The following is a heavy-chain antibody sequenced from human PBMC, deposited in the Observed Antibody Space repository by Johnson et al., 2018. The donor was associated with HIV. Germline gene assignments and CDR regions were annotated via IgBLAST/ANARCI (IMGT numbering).Heavy chain of an antibody. CDR1: GFTFSNYG. CDR2: ISYDGSYK. J-gene: IGHJ3*02. CDR3: ARVGPIGRAIDAFDI. D-gene: IGHD3-16*01. Sequence: QVQLVESGGGVVQPGRSLRLSCVVSGFTFSNYGMHWVRQAPGKGLEWVAVISYDGSYKYYTDSVRGRFTISRDTSKNTLYLQLNSLRAEDTAVYYCARVGPIGRAIDAFDIWGQGTMVTVSS. V-gene: IGHV3-30*03.